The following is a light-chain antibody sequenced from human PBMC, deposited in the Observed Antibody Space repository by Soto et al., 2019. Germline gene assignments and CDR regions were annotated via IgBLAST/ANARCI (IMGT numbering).Light chain of an antibody. Sequence: EIVMTQSPATLSVSPGDRATLSCRASHSVSNNVAWYQQKPGQAPRLLIYAVSTRVTGIPARFSGSGSETEFTLTISSLQSEDFAVYYCQQYHHWPPLTFGQGTQVETK. V-gene: IGKV3-15*01. CDR2: AVS. CDR1: HSVSNN. CDR3: QQYHHWPPLT. J-gene: IGKJ1*01.